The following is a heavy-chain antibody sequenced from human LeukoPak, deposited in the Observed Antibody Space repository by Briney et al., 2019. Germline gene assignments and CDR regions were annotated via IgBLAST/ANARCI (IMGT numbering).Heavy chain of an antibody. CDR1: GGTFSSYA. CDR2: IIPIFGTA. Sequence: ASVKVSCKASGGTFSSYAISWVRQAPGQGLEWMGGIIPIFGTANYAQKFQGRVTITADESTSTAYMELSSLRSEDTAVYYCARDGIAAAGTPNWGQGTLVTVSS. CDR3: ARDGIAAAGTPN. V-gene: IGHV1-69*01. D-gene: IGHD6-13*01. J-gene: IGHJ4*02.